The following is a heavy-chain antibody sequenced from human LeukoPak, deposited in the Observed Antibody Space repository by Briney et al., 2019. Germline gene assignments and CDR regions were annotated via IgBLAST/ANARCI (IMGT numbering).Heavy chain of an antibody. Sequence: ASVKVSCKASGYTLTSYGISWVRQAPGQGLEWMGWISAYNGNTNYAQKLQGRVTMTTDTSTSTAYMELRSLRSDDTAVYYCARDVRAMVVTPVSSDYWGQGTLVTVSS. D-gene: IGHD4-23*01. CDR1: GYTLTSYG. CDR2: ISAYNGNT. V-gene: IGHV1-18*01. J-gene: IGHJ4*02. CDR3: ARDVRAMVVTPVSSDY.